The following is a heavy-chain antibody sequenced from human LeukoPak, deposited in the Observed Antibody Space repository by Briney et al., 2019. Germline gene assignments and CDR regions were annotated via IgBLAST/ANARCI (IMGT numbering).Heavy chain of an antibody. D-gene: IGHD2-2*01. Sequence: SETLSLTCAVYGGSFSGYYWSWIRQPPGKGLEWIGEINQSGSTNYNPSLKSRVTISVDTSKNQFSLKLSSVTAADTAVYYCARGLDIVVVPAGNWFDPWGQGTLVTVSS. CDR1: GGSFSGYY. CDR2: INQSGST. J-gene: IGHJ5*02. V-gene: IGHV4-34*01. CDR3: ARGLDIVVVPAGNWFDP.